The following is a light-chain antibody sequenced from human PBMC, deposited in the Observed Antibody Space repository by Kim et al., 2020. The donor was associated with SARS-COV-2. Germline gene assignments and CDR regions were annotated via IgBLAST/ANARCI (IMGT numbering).Light chain of an antibody. CDR1: QGISSH. CDR3: QQYYSYPYT. J-gene: IGKJ2*01. V-gene: IGKV1-8*01. CDR2: GAS. Sequence: AIRMTQSPSSFSASTGDRVTITCRASQGISSHLAWYQQKPGKAPNLLIYGASTLQSGVPSRFSGSGSGTDFTLTISCLQSEDFATYYCQQYYSYPYTFGQGTKLEI.